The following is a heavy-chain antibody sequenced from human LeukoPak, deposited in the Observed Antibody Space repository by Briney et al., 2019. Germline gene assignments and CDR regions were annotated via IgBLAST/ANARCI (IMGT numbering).Heavy chain of an antibody. V-gene: IGHV4-39*07. CDR2: IYYSGNT. J-gene: IGHJ3*02. D-gene: IGHD3-22*01. CDR3: ARTRSYYDSSGYSSAFDI. Sequence: SETLSLTCTVSGDSISTSNSYWGWIRQPPGKGLEWIGSIYYSGNTYYNASLKSRVTISVDTSKNQFSLKLTSVTAADTAVYYCARTRSYYDSSGYSSAFDIWGQGTMVNVSS. CDR1: GDSISTSNSY.